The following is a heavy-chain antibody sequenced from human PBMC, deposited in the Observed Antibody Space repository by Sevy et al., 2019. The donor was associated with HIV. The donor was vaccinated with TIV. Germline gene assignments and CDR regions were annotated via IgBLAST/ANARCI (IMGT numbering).Heavy chain of an antibody. CDR2: ISSSSTI. Sequence: GGSLRLSCAASGFTFSSYSMNWVRQAPGKGLEWVSYISSSSTIYYADSVKGRFTISRDNAKNSLYLQMNSLRDEDTAVYYCARDPRFHIVVVTAVGGYGMDVWGQGTTVTVSS. CDR3: ARDPRFHIVVVTAVGGYGMDV. V-gene: IGHV3-48*02. D-gene: IGHD2-21*02. J-gene: IGHJ6*02. CDR1: GFTFSSYS.